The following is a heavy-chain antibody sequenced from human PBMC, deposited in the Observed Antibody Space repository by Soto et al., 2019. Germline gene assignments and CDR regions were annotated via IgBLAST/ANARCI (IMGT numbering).Heavy chain of an antibody. J-gene: IGHJ4*02. CDR1: GFTFSSYA. D-gene: IGHD2-2*01. Sequence: GGSLRLSCAASGFTFSSYATSWVRQAPGKGLEWVSAISGSGGSTYYADSVKGRFTISRDNSKNTLYLQMNSLRAEDTAVYYCAKDTRKVVVVPAATFDYWGQGTLVTVSS. CDR3: AKDTRKVVVVPAATFDY. V-gene: IGHV3-23*01. CDR2: ISGSGGST.